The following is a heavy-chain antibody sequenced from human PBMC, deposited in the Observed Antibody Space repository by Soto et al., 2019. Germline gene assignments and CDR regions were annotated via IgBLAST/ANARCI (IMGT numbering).Heavy chain of an antibody. J-gene: IGHJ6*02. V-gene: IGHV3-7*03. CDR1: GFTFSSYW. CDR3: ARDHRISAGYCSSTSCYTANYYYGMDV. CDR2: IKQDGSEK. Sequence: PGGSLRLSCAASGFTFSSYWMSWVRQAPGKGLEWVANIKQDGSEKYYVDSVKGRFTISRDNAKNSLYLQMNSLRAEDTAVYYCARDHRISAGYCSSTSCYTANYYYGMDVWGQGTTVTVSS. D-gene: IGHD2-2*02.